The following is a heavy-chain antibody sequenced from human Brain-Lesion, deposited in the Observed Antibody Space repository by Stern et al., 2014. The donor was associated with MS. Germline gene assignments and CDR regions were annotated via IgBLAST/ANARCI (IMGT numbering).Heavy chain of an antibody. CDR3: AKDRQYLTYFFDH. V-gene: IGHV3-30*18. CDR1: GFTFGSCA. CDR2: VSYDGSNK. J-gene: IGHJ5*02. D-gene: IGHD2/OR15-2a*01. Sequence: VQLLASGGGVVQPGRPLRLSCGASGFTFGSCAMHWVRQAPGKGLEWVAGVSYDGSNKYYADSVKGRFTISRDNSQNTLYMQMSSLRPEDTAVYYCAKDRQYLTYFFDHWGQGSLVTVSS.